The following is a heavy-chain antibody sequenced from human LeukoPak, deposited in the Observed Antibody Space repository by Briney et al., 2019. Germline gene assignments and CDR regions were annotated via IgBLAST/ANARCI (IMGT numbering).Heavy chain of an antibody. CDR2: IYYSGST. V-gene: IGHV4-39*07. CDR3: ARRIAAAGTNYWYFDL. CDR1: GGSISSSSYY. Sequence: SETLSLTCTVSGGSISSSSYYWGWIRQPPGKGLEWIGSIYYSGSTYYNPSLKSRVTISVDTSKNQFSLKLSSVTAADTAVYYCARRIAAAGTNYWYFDLWGRGTLVTVSS. J-gene: IGHJ2*01. D-gene: IGHD6-13*01.